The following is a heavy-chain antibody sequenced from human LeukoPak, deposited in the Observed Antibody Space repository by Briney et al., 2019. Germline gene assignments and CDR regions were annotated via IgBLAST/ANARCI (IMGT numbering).Heavy chain of an antibody. D-gene: IGHD1-26*01. CDR2: IIPILGIA. CDR1: GGTFSSYA. J-gene: IGHJ4*02. Sequence: SVKVSCKASGGTFSSYAISWVRQAPGQGLEWMGRIIPILGIANYAQKLQGRVTITADKSTSTAYMELSSLRSEDTAVYYCARVYSGSYYGYYFDYWGQETLVTVSS. CDR3: ARVYSGSYYGYYFDY. V-gene: IGHV1-69*04.